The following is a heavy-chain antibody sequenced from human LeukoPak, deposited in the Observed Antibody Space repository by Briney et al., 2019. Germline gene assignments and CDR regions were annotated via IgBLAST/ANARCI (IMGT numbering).Heavy chain of an antibody. CDR1: GGTFSSYA. CDR2: IIPIFGTA. Sequence: SVKVSCKASGGTFSSYAISWVRQAPGQGLECMGGIIPIFGTANYAQKFQGRVTITADESTSTAYMELSSLRSEDTAVYYCARVEGYYYYMEVWGKGTTVTVSS. J-gene: IGHJ6*03. CDR3: ARVEGYYYYMEV. D-gene: IGHD5-24*01. V-gene: IGHV1-69*13.